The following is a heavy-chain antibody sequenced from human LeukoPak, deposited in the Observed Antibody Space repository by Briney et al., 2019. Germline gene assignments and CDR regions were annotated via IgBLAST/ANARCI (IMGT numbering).Heavy chain of an antibody. D-gene: IGHD6-19*01. Sequence: PGGSRRLSCASSGFTINSYWMHWVRQTPGKGLVWVSIIDSDRSGPTYADSVKGRFTISRDNSKNTLYLQMNSLRAEDTAVYYCARDSIAVTGDFDFWGQGTLVTVST. J-gene: IGHJ4*02. CDR3: ARDSIAVTGDFDF. V-gene: IGHV3-74*01. CDR1: GFTINSYW. CDR2: IDSDRSGP.